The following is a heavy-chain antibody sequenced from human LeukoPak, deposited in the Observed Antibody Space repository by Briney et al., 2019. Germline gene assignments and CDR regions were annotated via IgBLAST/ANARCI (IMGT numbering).Heavy chain of an antibody. V-gene: IGHV3-23*01. D-gene: IGHD3-22*01. Sequence: GGSLRLSCAASGFTFSGYAMSWVRQAPGKGLEWVSAISGSGGSTYYADSVKGRFTISRDNSKNTLYLQMNSLRAEDTAVYYCAKDPFYDSSGYYYALGWGQGTLVTVSS. CDR1: GFTFSGYA. CDR2: ISGSGGST. CDR3: AKDPFYDSSGYYYALG. J-gene: IGHJ4*02.